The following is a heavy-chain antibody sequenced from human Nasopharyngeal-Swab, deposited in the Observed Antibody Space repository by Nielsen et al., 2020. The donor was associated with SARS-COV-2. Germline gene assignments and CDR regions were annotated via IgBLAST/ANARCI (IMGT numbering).Heavy chain of an antibody. CDR3: AREDASPTAFFDS. D-gene: IGHD6-6*01. J-gene: IGHJ4*02. CDR2: ISYSGST. Sequence: RQAPGKGLEWIGTISYSGSTYYTPSLKSRVTISADTSQNQFSLRLISVTAADTAVYYCAREDASPTAFFDSWGQGMLVTVSS. V-gene: IGHV4-39*07.